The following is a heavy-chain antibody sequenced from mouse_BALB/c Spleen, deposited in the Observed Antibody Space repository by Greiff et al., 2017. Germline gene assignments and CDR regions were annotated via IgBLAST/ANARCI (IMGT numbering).Heavy chain of an antibody. CDR3: ARVGGDY. CDR2: INPNNGGT. CDR1: GYTFTDYY. V-gene: IGHV1-26*01. D-gene: IGHD1-1*02. J-gene: IGHJ2*01. Sequence: VQLQQSGTVLARPGASVKISCKASGYTFTDYYMNWVKQSHGKSLEWIGDINPNNGGTSYNQKFKGKATLTVDKSSSTAYMELRSLTSEDSAVYYCARVGGDYWGQGTTLTVSS.